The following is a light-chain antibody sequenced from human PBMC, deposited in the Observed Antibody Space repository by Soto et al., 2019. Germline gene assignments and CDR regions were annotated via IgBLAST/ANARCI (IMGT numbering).Light chain of an antibody. CDR1: QSVSATY. V-gene: IGKV3-20*01. J-gene: IGKJ1*01. CDR3: QQYGSSPQA. Sequence: EVVLTQSPGTLSLSPGERATLSCRASQSVSATYIAWYQQKSGQAPRLLLYGASSRATGIPDRFSGSGSGTEFTLTNDRLEPEDFATHYSQQYGSSPQAFVHGTQVDIK. CDR2: GAS.